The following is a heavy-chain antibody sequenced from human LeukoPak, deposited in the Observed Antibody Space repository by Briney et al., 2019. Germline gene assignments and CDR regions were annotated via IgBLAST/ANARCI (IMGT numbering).Heavy chain of an antibody. J-gene: IGHJ3*02. Sequence: KSGGSLRLSCAASGFTFSDYYMSWIRQAPGKGLEWVSYISSSGSTIYYTDSVKGRFTIPRDNAKNSLYLQMNSLRAEDTAVYYCARWHREYDSSGYYLWGAFDIWGQGTMVTVSS. CDR3: ARWHREYDSSGYYLWGAFDI. D-gene: IGHD3-22*01. CDR1: GFTFSDYY. CDR2: ISSSGSTI. V-gene: IGHV3-11*04.